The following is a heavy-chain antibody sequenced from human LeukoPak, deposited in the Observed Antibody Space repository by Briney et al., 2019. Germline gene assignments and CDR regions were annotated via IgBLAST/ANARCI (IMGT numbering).Heavy chain of an antibody. CDR1: GFTFSTSW. D-gene: IGHD5-24*01. V-gene: IGHV3-74*01. CDR2: INGDGGRT. CDR3: ARGREGFFDY. J-gene: IGHJ4*03. Sequence: GGSLRLSCAASGFTFSTSWMHWVRQAPGKGLVWVSQINGDGGRTRFADSVKGRLTISRDNAKNTVYLQMNSPRTDDTAMYYCARGREGFFDYRGHGTLVTVSS.